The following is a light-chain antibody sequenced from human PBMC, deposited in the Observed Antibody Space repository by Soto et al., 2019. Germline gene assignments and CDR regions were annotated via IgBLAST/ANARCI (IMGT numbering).Light chain of an antibody. CDR1: QSVLSNS. V-gene: IGKV4-1*01. CDR2: WAS. Sequence: DIVMTQSPESLGVSLGERATINCESIQSVLSNSIAWYQQKPGQPPKLLIYWASTRESGVPDRFSGSGSGTDFTLTISSLQAEDVAVYYCQQYSSAPQTFGQGTKLEIK. J-gene: IGKJ2*01. CDR3: QQYSSAPQT.